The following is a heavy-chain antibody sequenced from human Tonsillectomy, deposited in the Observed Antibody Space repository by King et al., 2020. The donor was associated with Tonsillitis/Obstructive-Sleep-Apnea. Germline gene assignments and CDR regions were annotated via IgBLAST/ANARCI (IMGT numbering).Heavy chain of an antibody. CDR1: GYTFTGYY. D-gene: IGHD4-17*01. V-gene: IGHV1-2*06. CDR2: INPNSGGT. Sequence: VQLVESGAEVKKPGASVKVSCKASGYTFTGYYMHWVRQAPGQGLEWMGRINPNSGGTNYAQKFQGRVTMTRDTSISTAYMELCRLRSDDTAGYYCARDLDYVDYGEWFDPWGQGTLVTVSS. CDR3: ARDLDYVDYGEWFDP. J-gene: IGHJ5*02.